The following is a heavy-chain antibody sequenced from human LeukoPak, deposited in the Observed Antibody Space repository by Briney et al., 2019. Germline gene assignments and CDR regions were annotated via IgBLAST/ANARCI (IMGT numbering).Heavy chain of an antibody. CDR2: IYHSGST. CDR3: ATVGSYNFHY. V-gene: IGHV4-38-2*02. J-gene: IGHJ4*02. CDR1: GYSISSGYY. Sequence: SETLSLTCTVSGYSISSGYYWGWIRQPPGKGLEWIGSIYHSGSTYYNPSLKSRVTISVDTSKNQFSLKVSSVTAADTAVYYCATVGSYNFHYWGQGTLITVSS. D-gene: IGHD1-26*01.